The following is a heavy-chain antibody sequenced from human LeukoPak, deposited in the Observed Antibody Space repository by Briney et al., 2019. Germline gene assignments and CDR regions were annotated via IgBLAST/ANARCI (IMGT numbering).Heavy chain of an antibody. CDR1: GFTFSSYA. V-gene: IGHV3-23*01. J-gene: IGHJ5*02. D-gene: IGHD2-15*01. Sequence: GSLRLSCAASGFTFSSYAMSWVRQAPGKGLEWVSAISGSGGSTYYADSVKGRFTISRDNSKNTLYLQMNSLRAEDTAVYYCATRGCGSGGSCYPNWFDPWGQGTLVTVSS. CDR3: ATRGCGSGGSCYPNWFDP. CDR2: ISGSGGST.